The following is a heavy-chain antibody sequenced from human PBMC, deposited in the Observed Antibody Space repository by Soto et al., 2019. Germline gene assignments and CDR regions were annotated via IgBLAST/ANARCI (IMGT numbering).Heavy chain of an antibody. CDR1: GFTFSSYA. CDR2: ISGSGGST. Sequence: PGGSLRLSCAASGFTFSSYAMSWVRQAPGKGLEWVSAISGSGGSTYYADSVKGRFTISRDNSKNTLYLQMNSLRAEDTAVYYCAKLGSWIQLERYFDYWGQGTLVTAPQ. J-gene: IGHJ4*02. V-gene: IGHV3-23*01. CDR3: AKLGSWIQLERYFDY. D-gene: IGHD5-18*01.